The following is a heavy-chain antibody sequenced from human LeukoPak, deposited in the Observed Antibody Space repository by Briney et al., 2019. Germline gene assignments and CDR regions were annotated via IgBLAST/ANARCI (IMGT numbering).Heavy chain of an antibody. D-gene: IGHD3-9*01. CDR1: GFTLSSYA. J-gene: IGHJ4*02. CDR2: ISYDGSNK. V-gene: IGHV3-30*03. CDR3: ARDGNILTGFRSNIFDY. Sequence: GGSLRLSCAASGFTLSSYAMSWVRQAPGKGLEWVAVISYDGSNKYYADSVKGRFTISRDNSKNTLYLQMNSLRAEDTAVYYCARDGNILTGFRSNIFDYWGQGTLVTVSS.